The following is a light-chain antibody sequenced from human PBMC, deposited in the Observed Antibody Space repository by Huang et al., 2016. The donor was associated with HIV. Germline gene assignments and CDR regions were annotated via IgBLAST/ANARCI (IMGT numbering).Light chain of an antibody. CDR2: GAS. J-gene: IGKJ2*01. CDR1: DNIDTY. Sequence: DIEMTQSPSSLSASVGDTVTISCRAGDNIDTYLHWYQQKPGEAPKLLISGASNLQAWVPLRFRGSGSWTYFTLTINSLQPEDFATYFCQQTFVAPPEDTFGQGTRLEIK. CDR3: QQTFVAPPEDT. V-gene: IGKV1-39*01.